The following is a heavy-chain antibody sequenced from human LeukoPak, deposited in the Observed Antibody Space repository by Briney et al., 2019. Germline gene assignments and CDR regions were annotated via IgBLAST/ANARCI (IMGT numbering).Heavy chain of an antibody. CDR2: IYHSGST. Sequence: PSETLSLTCTVSGGSISSGGYYWSWIRQPPGKGLEWIGYIYHSGSTYYNPSLKSRVTISVDRSKNQFSLKLSSVTAADTAVYYCARDSTLNCSSTSCYRGIDYWGQGTLVTVSS. D-gene: IGHD2-2*02. V-gene: IGHV4-30-2*01. CDR1: GGSISSGGYY. CDR3: ARDSTLNCSSTSCYRGIDY. J-gene: IGHJ4*02.